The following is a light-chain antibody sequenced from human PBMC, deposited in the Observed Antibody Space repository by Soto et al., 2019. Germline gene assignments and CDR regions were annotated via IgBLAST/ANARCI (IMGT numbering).Light chain of an antibody. CDR3: QQYYSIPYT. CDR1: QSVLYSSNNKNY. V-gene: IGKV4-1*01. CDR2: WAS. J-gene: IGKJ2*01. Sequence: DIVMTQSPDSLALSLGERATINCKSSQSVLYSSNNKNYLAWYQQKPGQPPKLLIYWASTRESGVPDRFSGSGSGTDFTLTISSLQAEDVAVYYCQQYYSIPYTLGQGNQLEIK.